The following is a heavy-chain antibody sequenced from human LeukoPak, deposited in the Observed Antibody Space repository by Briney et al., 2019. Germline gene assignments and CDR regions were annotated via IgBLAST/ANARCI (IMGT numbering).Heavy chain of an antibody. CDR2: ISDSGGNT. CDR3: AKDLYYYDSSGYYYVSYAFDI. V-gene: IGHV3-23*01. J-gene: IGHJ3*02. Sequence: PGGSLRLSCAASGFTFSSYAMSWVRQAPGKGLKWVSAISDSGGNTYYADSVKGRFTISRDNSKDTLYLQMNSLRAEDTAVYYCAKDLYYYDSSGYYYVSYAFDIWGQGTMVTVSS. D-gene: IGHD3-22*01. CDR1: GFTFSSYA.